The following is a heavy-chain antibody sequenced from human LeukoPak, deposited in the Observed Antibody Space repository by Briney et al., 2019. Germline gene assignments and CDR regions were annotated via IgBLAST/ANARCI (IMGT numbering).Heavy chain of an antibody. Sequence: SETLSLTCTVSGGSISSGSYYWSWIRQPAGKGLEWIGRIYTSGSTNYNPSLKSRVTISVDTSKNQFSLKLSSVTAADTAVYYCARDQGASTAAAGDWFDPWGQGTLVTVSS. CDR3: ARDQGASTAAAGDWFDP. CDR2: IYTSGST. CDR1: GGSISSGSYY. J-gene: IGHJ5*02. D-gene: IGHD6-13*01. V-gene: IGHV4-61*02.